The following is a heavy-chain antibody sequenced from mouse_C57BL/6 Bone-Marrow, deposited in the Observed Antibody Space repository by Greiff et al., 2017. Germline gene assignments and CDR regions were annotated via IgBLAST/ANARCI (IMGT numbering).Heavy chain of an antibody. CDR3: ARDTGDYDRFAY. CDR2: ISDGGSYT. Sequence: EVNVVESGGGLVKPGGSLKLSCAASGFTFSSYAMSWVRQTPEKRLEWVATISDGGSYTYYPDNVKGRFTISRDNAKNNLYLQMSHLKSEDTAMYYCARDTGDYDRFAYWGQGTLVTVSA. V-gene: IGHV5-4*01. D-gene: IGHD2-4*01. CDR1: GFTFSSYA. J-gene: IGHJ3*01.